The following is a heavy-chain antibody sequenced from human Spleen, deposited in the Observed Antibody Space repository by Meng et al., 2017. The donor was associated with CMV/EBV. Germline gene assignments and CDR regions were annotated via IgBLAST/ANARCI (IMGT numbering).Heavy chain of an antibody. D-gene: IGHD3-3*01. CDR2: IYPGDSDT. Sequence: KVSCKGSGYSFTSYWIGWVRQMPGKGLEWMGIIYPGDSDTRYSPSFQGQVTISADKSINTVYLQWSSLKASDTAMYYCARQKGVTIFGVVTDYWGQGTRVTVSS. V-gene: IGHV5-51*01. CDR1: GYSFTSYW. J-gene: IGHJ4*02. CDR3: ARQKGVTIFGVVTDY.